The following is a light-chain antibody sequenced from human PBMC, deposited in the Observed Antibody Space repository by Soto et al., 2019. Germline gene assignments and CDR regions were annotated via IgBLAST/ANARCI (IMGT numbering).Light chain of an antibody. J-gene: IGLJ1*01. Sequence: QSALTQPASVSGSPGQSITISCTGTSSDIGNYNLVSWYQQHPDRAPKLMIYEGSKRPSGVSDRFSGSKTGNTASLTISGLQDEDEADYHCCSYAGGFYVFGTGTKVTVL. CDR1: SSDIGNYNL. CDR2: EGS. V-gene: IGLV2-23*01. CDR3: CSYAGGFYV.